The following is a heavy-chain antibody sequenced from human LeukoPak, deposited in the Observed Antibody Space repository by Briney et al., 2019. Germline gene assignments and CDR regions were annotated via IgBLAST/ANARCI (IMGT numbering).Heavy chain of an antibody. Sequence: SETLSLTCTVSGGSISSSSYYWGWIRQPPGKGLEWIGSIYYSGSTNYNPSLKSRVTISVDTSKNQFSLKLSSVTAADTAVYYCARPATYIVVVPAARDGDAFDIWGQGTMVTVSS. D-gene: IGHD2-2*01. CDR3: ARPATYIVVVPAARDGDAFDI. CDR1: GGSISSSSYY. V-gene: IGHV4-39*07. CDR2: IYYSGST. J-gene: IGHJ3*02.